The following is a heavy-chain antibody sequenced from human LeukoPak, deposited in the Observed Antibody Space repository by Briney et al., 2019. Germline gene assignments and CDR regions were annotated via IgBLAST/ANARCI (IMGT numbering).Heavy chain of an antibody. D-gene: IGHD2/OR15-2a*01. CDR3: TRDATYYLRYGYFDC. J-gene: IGHJ4*02. V-gene: IGHV3-21*01. Sequence: GGSLRLSCAASGFTFSSSAMNWVRQAPGKGLEWVSSINNVASHIYYAGSVRGRFTISRDNAKNSVYLQMNSLRAEDTAVYYCTRDATYYLRYGYFDCWGQGTLVTVSS. CDR2: INNVASHI. CDR1: GFTFSSSA.